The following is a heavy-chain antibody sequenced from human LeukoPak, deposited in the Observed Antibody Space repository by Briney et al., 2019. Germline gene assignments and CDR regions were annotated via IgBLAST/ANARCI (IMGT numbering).Heavy chain of an antibody. Sequence: ASVKVSCKASGYTFTSYGMSWVRQAPGQGLEWMGWIGGYNGHTKYAQKVQGRVTMTTDTSTSTAYVELRSLRSDDTAVYYCARDRYGGYEPFDYWGQGTLVTVSS. D-gene: IGHD5-12*01. CDR2: IGGYNGHT. J-gene: IGHJ4*02. V-gene: IGHV1-18*01. CDR1: GYTFTSYG. CDR3: ARDRYGGYEPFDY.